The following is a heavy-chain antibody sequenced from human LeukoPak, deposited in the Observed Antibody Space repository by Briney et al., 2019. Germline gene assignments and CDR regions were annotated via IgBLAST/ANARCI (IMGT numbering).Heavy chain of an antibody. Sequence: PGGSLTLSCAASGVTFNNYALSWVRRPPGKGLEWLAGISESGGNTNYADSVNGRFTISSDNSKNTLYLQMNSLRVKDTAVYYCAKSLIAAAGTGAFDIWGQGTMVTVSS. CDR1: GVTFNNYA. CDR2: ISESGGNT. D-gene: IGHD6-13*01. CDR3: AKSLIAAAGTGAFDI. J-gene: IGHJ3*02. V-gene: IGHV3-23*01.